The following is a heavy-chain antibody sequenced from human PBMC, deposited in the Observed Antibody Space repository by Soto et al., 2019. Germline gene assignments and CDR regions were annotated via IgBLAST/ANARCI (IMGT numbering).Heavy chain of an antibody. CDR1: GFTFSSCT. CDR2: ISPSSGHI. V-gene: IGHV3-21*06. J-gene: IGHJ6*02. D-gene: IGHD2-15*01. CDR3: SGCSGGACHKNYGMDV. Sequence: EVHLVESGGGLVKPGGSLRLSCAVSGFTFSSCTMNWVRQAPGKGLEWVSSISPSSGHIYYADSVKGRFTISRDNAKNSLFLQMSSLRGEDTAVDYCSGCSGGACHKNYGMDVWGQGTTVTVSS.